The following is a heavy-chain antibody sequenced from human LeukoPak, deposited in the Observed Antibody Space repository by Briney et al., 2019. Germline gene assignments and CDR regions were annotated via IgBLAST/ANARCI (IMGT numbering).Heavy chain of an antibody. V-gene: IGHV4-39*01. CDR1: GGSISSSSYY. D-gene: IGHD5/OR15-5a*01. CDR3: ARTASVYDSMSWFDP. Sequence: SETLSLTCTVSGGSISSSSYYWGWVRQPPGKGLEWIGSIYYSGSTYYNPSLKSRVTISVDTSKNQFSLKLSSVTAADTAVYYCARTASVYDSMSWFDPWGQGTLVTVSS. J-gene: IGHJ5*02. CDR2: IYYSGST.